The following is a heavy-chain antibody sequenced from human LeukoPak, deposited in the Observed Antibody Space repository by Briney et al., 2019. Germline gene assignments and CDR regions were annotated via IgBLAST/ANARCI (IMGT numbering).Heavy chain of an antibody. J-gene: IGHJ4*02. V-gene: IGHV3-9*01. Sequence: PGRSLRLSCTASGFTFSDYAMHWVRQAPGKGLEWVSGISWNSGSIGYADSVKGRFTISRDNAKNSLYLQMNSLRAEDTALYYCTKGSLYDSSGYLDDYWGQGTLVTVSS. D-gene: IGHD3-22*01. CDR1: GFTFSDYA. CDR3: TKGSLYDSSGYLDDY. CDR2: ISWNSGSI.